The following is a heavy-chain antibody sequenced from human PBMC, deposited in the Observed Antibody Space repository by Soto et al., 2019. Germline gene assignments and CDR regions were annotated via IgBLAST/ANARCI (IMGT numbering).Heavy chain of an antibody. J-gene: IGHJ5*02. Sequence: SETLSLTCAVYGGSFSGYYWSWIRQPPGKGLEWIGEINHSGSTNYNPSLKSRVTISVDTSKNQFSLKLSSVTAADTAVYYCGREQIQGAARGAYNWFDPWGQGTLVTVSS. D-gene: IGHD1-26*01. CDR2: INHSGST. CDR3: GREQIQGAARGAYNWFDP. V-gene: IGHV4-34*01. CDR1: GGSFSGYY.